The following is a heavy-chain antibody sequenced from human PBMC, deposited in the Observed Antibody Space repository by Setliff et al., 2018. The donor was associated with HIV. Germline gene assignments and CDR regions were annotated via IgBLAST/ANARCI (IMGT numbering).Heavy chain of an antibody. Sequence: PSETLSLTCAVYGGSLSGDYWSWIRQPPGKGLEWIGEINQSGSTNYNPSLKSRVIISVDTSKNQFSLKLSSVTAADTAVYYCARAPPYKWEPSQDYWGQGTLVTVSS. D-gene: IGHD1-26*01. J-gene: IGHJ4*02. V-gene: IGHV4-34*01. CDR2: INQSGST. CDR1: GGSLSGDY. CDR3: ARAPPYKWEPSQDY.